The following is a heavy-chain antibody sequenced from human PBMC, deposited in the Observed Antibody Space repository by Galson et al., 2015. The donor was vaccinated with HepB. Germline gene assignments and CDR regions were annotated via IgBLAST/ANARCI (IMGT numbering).Heavy chain of an antibody. CDR1: GFTFSDYG. J-gene: IGHJ4*02. CDR3: ATLFGELWSGSFDY. D-gene: IGHD3-10*01. V-gene: IGHV3-30*03. CDR2: TSYDGTNK. Sequence: SLRLSCAASGFTFSDYGMHWVRQAPGKGLEWVAVTSYDGTNKYYADSVKGRFTISRDNSKNTLDLQMNSLRAEDTAVYYCATLFGELWSGSFDYWGQGTLVTVSS.